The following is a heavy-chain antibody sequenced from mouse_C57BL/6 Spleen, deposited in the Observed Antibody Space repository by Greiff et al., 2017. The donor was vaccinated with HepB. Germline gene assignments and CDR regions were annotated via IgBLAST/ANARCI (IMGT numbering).Heavy chain of an antibody. D-gene: IGHD1-1*01. V-gene: IGHV1-64*01. CDR1: GYTFTSYW. Sequence: VQLQQPGAELVKPGASVKLSCKASGYTFTSYWMHWVKQRPGQGLEWIGMIHPNSGSTNYNEKFKSKATLTVDKSSSTAYMQLSSLTSEDSAVYYYARPIYYYGSSYEGAMDYWGQGTSVTVSS. CDR3: ARPIYYYGSSYEGAMDY. CDR2: IHPNSGST. J-gene: IGHJ4*01.